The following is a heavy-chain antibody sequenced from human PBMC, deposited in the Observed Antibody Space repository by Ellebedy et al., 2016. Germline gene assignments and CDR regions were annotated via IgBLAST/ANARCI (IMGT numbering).Heavy chain of an antibody. J-gene: IGHJ4*02. Sequence: SGPTLVKPPQTLTLTCTFSGFSLSTSGVGVGWIRQPPGKALEWLALIYWNDDKRYSPSLKSRLTITKDTSKNQVVLTMTNMDPVDTATYYCARTRITIFGVVSWTIDYWGQGTLVTVSS. CDR3: ARTRITIFGVVSWTIDY. CDR2: IYWNDDK. D-gene: IGHD3-3*01. CDR1: GFSLSTSGVG. V-gene: IGHV2-5*01.